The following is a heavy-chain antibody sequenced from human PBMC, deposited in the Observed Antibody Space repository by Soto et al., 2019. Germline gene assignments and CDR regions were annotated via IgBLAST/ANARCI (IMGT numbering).Heavy chain of an antibody. V-gene: IGHV4-38-2*02. CDR1: GYSISSGYY. CDR2: IYHSGST. CDR3: AREDIVVVVAATPGFFGMDV. D-gene: IGHD2-15*01. J-gene: IGHJ6*02. Sequence: KPSETLSLTCAVSGYSISSGYYWGWIRQPPGKGLEWIGSIYHSGSTYYNPSLKSRVTISVDTSKNQFSLKLSSVTAADTAVYYCAREDIVVVVAATPGFFGMDVWGQGTTVTVSS.